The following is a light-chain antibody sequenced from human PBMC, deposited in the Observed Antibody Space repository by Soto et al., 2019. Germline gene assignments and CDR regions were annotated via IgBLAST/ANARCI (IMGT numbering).Light chain of an antibody. CDR1: QSVSTNY. Sequence: EIVLTQSPGTLSLSPGERATLSCRASQSVSTNYLAWYQQKPGQSPRLLIYGATRRATGIPDRFSGSGSGTDFILTISRLEPEDFALYFCHQYGSSPYTFAQGTKLDIK. CDR3: HQYGSSPYT. J-gene: IGKJ2*01. V-gene: IGKV3-20*01. CDR2: GAT.